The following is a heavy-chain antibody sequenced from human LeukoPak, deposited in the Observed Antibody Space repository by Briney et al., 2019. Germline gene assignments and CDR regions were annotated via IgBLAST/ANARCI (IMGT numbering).Heavy chain of an antibody. V-gene: IGHV3-21*01. CDR2: ISSSSSYI. J-gene: IGHJ3*02. CDR1: GFTFSSYS. CDR3: ARGLVPSPRKQYYYDSSGYYRNDAFDI. Sequence: GSLRLSCAASGFTFSSYSMNWVRPAPGKGLEWVSSISSSSSYIYYADSVKGRFTISRDNAKNSLYLQMNSLRAEDTAVYYCARGLVPSPRKQYYYDSSGYYRNDAFDIWGQGTMVTVSS. D-gene: IGHD3-22*01.